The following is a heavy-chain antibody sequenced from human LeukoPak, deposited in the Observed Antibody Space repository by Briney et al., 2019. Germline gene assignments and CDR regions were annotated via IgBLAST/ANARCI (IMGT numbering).Heavy chain of an antibody. CDR1: GGSISSYY. J-gene: IGHJ3*02. CDR3: ARVPHYYDSSGYYSEDAFDI. CDR2: IYYSGST. V-gene: IGHV4-59*01. Sequence: PSETLSLTCTVSGGSISSYYWSWIRQPPGKGLEWIGYIYYSGSTNYNPSLKSRVTISVDTSKNQFSLKLSSVTAADTAVYYCARVPHYYDSSGYYSEDAFDIWGQGTMITVSS. D-gene: IGHD3-22*01.